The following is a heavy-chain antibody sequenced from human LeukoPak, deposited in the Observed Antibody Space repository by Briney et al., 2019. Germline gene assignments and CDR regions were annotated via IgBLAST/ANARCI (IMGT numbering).Heavy chain of an antibody. J-gene: IGHJ4*02. V-gene: IGHV3-48*04. D-gene: IGHD3-22*01. CDR3: AREYVESSGYEIDYFDY. Sequence: PGGSLRLSCAASGFTFSHYSMNWVRQAPGRGLEWVSYITDSSSTIYYADSVRGRFTISRDNARNSLLLQLNSLRAKDTAVYYCAREYVESSGYEIDYFDYWGLGTLVTVSS. CDR2: ITDSSSTI. CDR1: GFTFSHYS.